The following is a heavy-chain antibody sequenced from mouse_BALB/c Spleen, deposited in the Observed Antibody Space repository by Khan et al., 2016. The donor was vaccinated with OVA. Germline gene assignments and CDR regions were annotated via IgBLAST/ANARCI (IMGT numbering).Heavy chain of an antibody. Sequence: QIQLVQSGPELQKPGETVKISCKTSGYTFTNFGMNWVKQAPGKGLEWMGWINTYTGEPSYADDFKGRFSFSLETSASTAYLQFNNLKTEATATYFCARPPYVSDTMAYWGQGTSVTVSS. CDR3: ARPPYVSDTMAY. CDR2: INTYTGEP. D-gene: IGHD1-1*01. CDR1: GYTFTNFG. V-gene: IGHV9-3-1*01. J-gene: IGHJ4*01.